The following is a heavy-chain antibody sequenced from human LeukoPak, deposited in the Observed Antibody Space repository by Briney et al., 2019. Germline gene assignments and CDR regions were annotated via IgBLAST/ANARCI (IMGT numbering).Heavy chain of an antibody. CDR1: GFTFSSYY. Sequence: GGSLRLSCAASGFTFSSYYMNWVRQAPGKELEWVSVIYTGGGRYYSESVRGRFTISRDTSKNMVFLQMNSLRVEDTAVYYCARGIDYWGRGTLVTVSS. V-gene: IGHV3-53*01. J-gene: IGHJ4*02. CDR3: ARGIDY. CDR2: IYTGGGR.